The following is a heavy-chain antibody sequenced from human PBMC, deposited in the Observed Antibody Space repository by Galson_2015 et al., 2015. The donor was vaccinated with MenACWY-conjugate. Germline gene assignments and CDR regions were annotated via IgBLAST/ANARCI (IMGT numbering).Heavy chain of an antibody. CDR2: IKSKTHSGTP. D-gene: IGHD2/OR15-2a*01. V-gene: IGHV3-15*01. J-gene: IGHJ4*02. CDR3: TTDYFGLYFFDS. Sequence: SLRLSCAASGFTFSNAWMTWVRQAPGKGLEWVGRIKSKTHSGTPDYAAPVNDRFTISRDDSRNTVYLEMNGLKAEDTGLYYCTTDYFGLYFFDSWGQGTPVTVSS. CDR1: GFTFSNAW.